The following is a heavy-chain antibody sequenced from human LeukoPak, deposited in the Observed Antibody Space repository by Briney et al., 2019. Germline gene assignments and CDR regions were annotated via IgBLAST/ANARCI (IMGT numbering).Heavy chain of an antibody. J-gene: IGHJ6*03. V-gene: IGHV4-34*01. D-gene: IGHD2-2*01. CDR3: ARVRGYCSSTSCYGLHYMDV. Sequence: SETLSLTCAVCGGSFSGYYWSWIRQPPGKGLEWIGEINHSGSTNYNPSLKSRVTISVDTSKNQFSLKLSSVTAADTAVYYCARVRGYCSSTSCYGLHYMDVWGKGTTVTVSS. CDR1: GGSFSGYY. CDR2: INHSGST.